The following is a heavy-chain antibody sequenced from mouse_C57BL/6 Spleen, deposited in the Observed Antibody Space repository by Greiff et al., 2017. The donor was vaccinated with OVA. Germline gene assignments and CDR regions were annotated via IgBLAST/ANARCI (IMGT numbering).Heavy chain of an antibody. CDR2: IDPANGNT. CDR1: GFNIKNTY. Sequence: VQLQQSVAELVRPGASVKLSCTASGFNIKNTYMHWVKQRPEQGLEWIGRIDPANGNTKYAPKFQGKATITADTSSNTAYLQLSSLTSEDTAIFYGASGLTRTRYYAMDYWGQGTSVTVSS. CDR3: ASGLTRTRYYAMDY. V-gene: IGHV14-3*01. D-gene: IGHD4-1*01. J-gene: IGHJ4*01.